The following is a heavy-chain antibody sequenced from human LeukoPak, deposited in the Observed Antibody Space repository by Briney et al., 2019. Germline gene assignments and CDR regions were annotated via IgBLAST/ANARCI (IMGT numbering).Heavy chain of an antibody. CDR1: GFTFSTYS. CDR3: ARDPTGGYSDY. Sequence: PGRSLRLSCAASGFTFSTYSMNWVRQAPGKGLEWVSYISSSSSTIYYADSVKGRFTISRDNAKNSLYLQMNSLRAEDTAVYYCARDPTGGYSDYWGQGTLVAVSS. J-gene: IGHJ4*02. D-gene: IGHD3-22*01. V-gene: IGHV3-48*04. CDR2: ISSSSSTI.